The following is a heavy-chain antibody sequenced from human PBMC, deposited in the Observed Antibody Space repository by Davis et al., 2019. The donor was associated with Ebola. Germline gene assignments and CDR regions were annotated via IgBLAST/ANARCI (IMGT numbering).Heavy chain of an antibody. Sequence: MPSETLSLTCTVSGGSISSYYWSWIRQPPGKGLEWIGYIYYSGSTNYNPSLKSRVTISVDTSKNQFSLKLSSVTAADTAVYYCARTPPTVRIFDYWGQGTLVTVSS. J-gene: IGHJ4*02. CDR2: IYYSGST. CDR3: ARTPPTVRIFDY. V-gene: IGHV4-59*12. D-gene: IGHD4-17*01. CDR1: GGSISSYY.